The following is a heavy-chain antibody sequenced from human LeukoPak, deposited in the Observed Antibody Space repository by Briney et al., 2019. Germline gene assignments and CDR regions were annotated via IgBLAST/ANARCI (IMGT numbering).Heavy chain of an antibody. Sequence: GRSLRLSCAASGFTFDDYAMHWVRQAPGKGLEWVSGISWNSGSIGYADSVKGRFTISRDNAKNSLYLQMNSLRAEDTALYYCAKDIRAVAGTTFDYWGQGNLVTVSS. J-gene: IGHJ4*02. CDR1: GFTFDDYA. D-gene: IGHD6-19*01. CDR2: ISWNSGSI. V-gene: IGHV3-9*01. CDR3: AKDIRAVAGTTFDY.